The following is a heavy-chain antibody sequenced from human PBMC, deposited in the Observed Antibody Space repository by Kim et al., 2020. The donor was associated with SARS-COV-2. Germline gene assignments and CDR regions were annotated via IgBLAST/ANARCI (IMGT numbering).Heavy chain of an antibody. V-gene: IGHV4-34*01. J-gene: IGHJ5*02. CDR3: ARKAWAVAGIKQKNWFDP. D-gene: IGHD6-19*01. CDR1: GGSFSGYY. CDR2: INHSGST. Sequence: SETLSLTCAVYGGSFSGYYWSWIRQPPGKGLEWIGEINHSGSTNYNPSLKSRVTISVDTSKNQFSLKLSSVTAADTAVYYCARKAWAVAGIKQKNWFDPWGQGTLVTVSS.